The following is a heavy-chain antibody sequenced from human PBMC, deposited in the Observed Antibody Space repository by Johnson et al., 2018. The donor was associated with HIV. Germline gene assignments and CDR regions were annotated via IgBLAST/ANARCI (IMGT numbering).Heavy chain of an antibody. V-gene: IGHV3-30*04. CDR3: ARGRKDLEVADGLDNDGFDM. J-gene: IGHJ3*02. D-gene: IGHD2-2*01. Sequence: QAQLLESGGGVVQPGRSLRIYCAVSDFTFSNYAMHWVRLAPGKGPQWVGVSSYDDSNKYYADSVRGRFTISREISKNTLYLKMDSVRPDDTALYYCARGRKDLEVADGLDNDGFDMCGQGTLLTVSS. CDR1: DFTFSNYA. CDR2: SSYDDSNK.